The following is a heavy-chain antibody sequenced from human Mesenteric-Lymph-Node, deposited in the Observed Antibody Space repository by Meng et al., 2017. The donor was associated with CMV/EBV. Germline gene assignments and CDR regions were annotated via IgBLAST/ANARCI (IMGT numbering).Heavy chain of an antibody. Sequence: GGSLRLSCAASGFTFSTYWMTWVRQAPGKGLEWVANIKQDATEKYYVDSVKGRFTISRDNAKNLLYLQMNSLRAEDTAVYYCAYLYEYWSGYFEDYWGQGTLVTVSS. CDR3: AYLYEYWSGYFEDY. V-gene: IGHV3-7*01. D-gene: IGHD3-3*01. J-gene: IGHJ4*02. CDR2: IKQDATEK. CDR1: GFTFSTYW.